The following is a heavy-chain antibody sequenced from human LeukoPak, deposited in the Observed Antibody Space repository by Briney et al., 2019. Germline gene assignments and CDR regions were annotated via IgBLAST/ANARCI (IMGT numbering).Heavy chain of an antibody. J-gene: IGHJ4*02. D-gene: IGHD3-22*01. CDR2: ISGNGGTT. Sequence: GGSLRLSCVASGFTFDDYAMHWVRQVPGKGLEWVSIISGNGGTTYYADSVKGRFTMSRDNSKNSLYLQMNSLRTDDTAFYYCAKDHYDSSGNDFDYWGQGTLVTVSS. CDR1: GFTFDDYA. V-gene: IGHV3-43*02. CDR3: AKDHYDSSGNDFDY.